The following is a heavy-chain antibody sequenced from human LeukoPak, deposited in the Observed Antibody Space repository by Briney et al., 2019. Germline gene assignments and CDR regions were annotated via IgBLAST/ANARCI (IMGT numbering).Heavy chain of an antibody. V-gene: IGHV1-18*01. J-gene: IGHJ4*02. Sequence: ASVKVSCKASGYTFTSYGISWVRQAPGQGLEWMGWISAYNGNTNYARKLQGRVTMTTDTSTSTAYMELRSLRSDDTAVYYCARDMNPIRYCSSTSCYRFDYWGQGTLVTVSS. CDR3: ARDMNPIRYCSSTSCYRFDY. D-gene: IGHD2-2*01. CDR2: ISAYNGNT. CDR1: GYTFTSYG.